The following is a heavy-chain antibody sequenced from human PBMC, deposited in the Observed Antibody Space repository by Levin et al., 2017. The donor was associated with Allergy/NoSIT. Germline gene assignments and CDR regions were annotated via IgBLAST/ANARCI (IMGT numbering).Heavy chain of an antibody. CDR1: GYTFTGYY. CDR2: INPNSGGT. CDR3: ARGSSSWYLGAYGMDV. V-gene: IGHV1-2*04. Sequence: GASVKVSCKASGYTFTGYYMHWVRQAPGQGLEWMGWINPNSGGTNYAQKFQGWVTMTRDTSISTAYMELSRLRSDDTAVYYCARGSSSWYLGAYGMDVWGQGTTVTVSS. J-gene: IGHJ6*02. D-gene: IGHD6-13*01.